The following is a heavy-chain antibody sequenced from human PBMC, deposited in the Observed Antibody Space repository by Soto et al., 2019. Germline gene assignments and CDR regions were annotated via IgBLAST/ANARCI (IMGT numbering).Heavy chain of an antibody. V-gene: IGHV4-31*03. J-gene: IGHJ5*02. CDR2: IYYSGST. CDR1: GGSISSGGYY. CDR3: ARGLIQLGSPLRRRNWFVP. Sequence: SETLSLTCTVSGGSISSGGYYWSWVRQHPGEGLEWIGYIYYSGSTYYNPSLKSRVTISVDTSKNQFSLKLSSVTAADTAVYSCARGLIQLGSPLRRRNWFVPLGPETLV. D-gene: IGHD5-18*01.